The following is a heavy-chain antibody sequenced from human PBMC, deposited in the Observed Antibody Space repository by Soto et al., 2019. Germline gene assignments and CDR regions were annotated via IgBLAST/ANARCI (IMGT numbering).Heavy chain of an antibody. Sequence: EVQLLESGGGLVQPGGSLRLSCAASGFTFSSYAMSWVRQAPGKGLEWVSAISGSGGSTYYADSVKGRFTISRDNSKNTLYLQMNSLRAEDTAVYYCAKRRDVEATRAYYFDYWGQGTLVTVSS. V-gene: IGHV3-23*01. J-gene: IGHJ4*02. CDR2: ISGSGGST. CDR1: GFTFSSYA. CDR3: AKRRDVEATRAYYFDY. D-gene: IGHD1-26*01.